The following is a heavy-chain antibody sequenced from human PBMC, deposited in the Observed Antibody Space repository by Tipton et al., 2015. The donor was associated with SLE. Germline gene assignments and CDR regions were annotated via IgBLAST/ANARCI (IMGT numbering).Heavy chain of an antibody. CDR3: VKDWGYNFWGGYPPGH. CDR1: GYTFNGFN. V-gene: IGHV1-2*02. J-gene: IGHJ1*01. Sequence: QLVQSGAEVKKPGASVKVSCKASGYTFNGFNMHWVRQAPGQGLEWMGWVDPNRGDTDYAQRFHGRVTMTRDTSISTFYMEMNSLRSDDTAVYYCVKDWGYNFWGGYPPGHWGQGTLVTVSS. CDR2: VDPNRGDT. D-gene: IGHD3-3*01.